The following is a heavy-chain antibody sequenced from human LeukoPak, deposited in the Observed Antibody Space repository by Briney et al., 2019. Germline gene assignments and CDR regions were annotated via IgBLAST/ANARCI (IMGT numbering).Heavy chain of an antibody. V-gene: IGHV3-23*01. Sequence: GGSLRLSCAASGFTFSSYAMSWVRQAPGKGLEWVSAISGSGGSTYYADSVKGRFTISRDNFKNTLYLQMNSLRAEDTAVYYCAKEYCSSTSCYTHYWGQGTLVTVSS. D-gene: IGHD2-2*02. J-gene: IGHJ4*02. CDR1: GFTFSSYA. CDR3: AKEYCSSTSCYTHY. CDR2: ISGSGGST.